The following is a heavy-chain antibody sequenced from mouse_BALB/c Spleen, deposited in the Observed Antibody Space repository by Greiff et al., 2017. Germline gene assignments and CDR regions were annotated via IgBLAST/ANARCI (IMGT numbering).Heavy chain of an antibody. Sequence: VKLVESGPGLVQPSQSLSITCTVSGFSLTSYGVHWVRQSPGKGLEWLGVIWSGGSTDYNAAFISRLSISKDNSKSQVFFKMNSLQADDTAIYYCARNYQVRRGPFDYWGQGTTLTVSS. CDR2: IWSGGST. CDR1: GFSLTSYG. V-gene: IGHV2-4-1*01. J-gene: IGHJ2*01. CDR3: ARNYQVRRGPFDY. D-gene: IGHD2-14*01.